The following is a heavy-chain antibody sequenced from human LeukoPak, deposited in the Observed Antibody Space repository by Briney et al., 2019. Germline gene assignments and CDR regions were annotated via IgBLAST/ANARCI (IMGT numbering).Heavy chain of an antibody. CDR2: ISWNSGSI. Sequence: PGRSLRLSCAASGFTFDDYAMHWVRQAPGKGLEWVSGISWNSGSIGYADSVKGRFTISRDNAKNSLYLQMNSLRAEDTALYYCAKSMITFGGVIVIDAFDIWGQGTMVTVSS. CDR3: AKSMITFGGVIVIDAFDI. D-gene: IGHD3-16*02. J-gene: IGHJ3*02. V-gene: IGHV3-9*01. CDR1: GFTFDDYA.